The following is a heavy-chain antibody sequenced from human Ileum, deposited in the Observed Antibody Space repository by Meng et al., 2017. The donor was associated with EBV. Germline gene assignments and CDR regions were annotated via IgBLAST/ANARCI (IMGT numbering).Heavy chain of an antibody. CDR3: ARDPTGGEDHQRV. D-gene: IGHD1-14*01. Sequence: QVLLQESGPGLVKPSGTLSLTCAVSGGSISSSNWRSWVRQHPGKGLEWIGKIYHSGITIYNPSLKSRVTMSVDNSKNQFSLKLNSMTAADTAVYYCARDPTGGEDHQRVWGQGTLVTVSS. CDR2: IYHSGIT. J-gene: IGHJ4*02. CDR1: GGSISSSNW. V-gene: IGHV4-4*02.